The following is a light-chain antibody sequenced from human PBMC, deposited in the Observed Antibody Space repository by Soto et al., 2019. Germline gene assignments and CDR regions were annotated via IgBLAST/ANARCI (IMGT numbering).Light chain of an antibody. CDR2: GAS. CDR3: QQYGSSPFT. J-gene: IGKJ4*01. Sequence: EIVLTPSPGTLSLSPGERATLSCRASQSVSSNYLAWYQQKPGQAPRLLIYGASSRATGIPDRFSGSGSGTDFTLTISRLEPEDFAVYYCQQYGSSPFTFGGGTKVEFK. V-gene: IGKV3-20*01. CDR1: QSVSSNY.